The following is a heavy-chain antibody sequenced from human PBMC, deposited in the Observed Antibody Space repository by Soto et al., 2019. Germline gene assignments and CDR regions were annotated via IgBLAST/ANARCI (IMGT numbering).Heavy chain of an antibody. Sequence: EVQLVESGGGLVQPGGSLRLSCTASGFTFSRYSMNWVRQAPGKGLEWVSYSSSGSSDIFYRDSVKGRFTISRDDAKNSLLLHMNSLRDEDTAVYFCAGGIAARPWSLDLWGRGTLVTVSS. CDR2: SSSGSSDI. V-gene: IGHV3-48*02. CDR1: GFTFSRYS. D-gene: IGHD6-6*01. J-gene: IGHJ2*01. CDR3: AGGIAARPWSLDL.